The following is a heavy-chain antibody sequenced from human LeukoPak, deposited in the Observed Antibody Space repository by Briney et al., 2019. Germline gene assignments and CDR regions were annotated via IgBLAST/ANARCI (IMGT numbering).Heavy chain of an antibody. V-gene: IGHV3-30*09. Sequence: GRSLRLSCAASGFTFSNYAMHWVRQAPGKGLEWVAAMSYDGSDKYSADSVKGRFAISRDNSKNTLFLQLKTLRDEDTAIYYCAKGESPQYMVRGVAHYYYAMDVWGQGTTVTVSS. CDR2: MSYDGSDK. D-gene: IGHD3-10*01. J-gene: IGHJ6*02. CDR1: GFTFSNYA. CDR3: AKGESPQYMVRGVAHYYYAMDV.